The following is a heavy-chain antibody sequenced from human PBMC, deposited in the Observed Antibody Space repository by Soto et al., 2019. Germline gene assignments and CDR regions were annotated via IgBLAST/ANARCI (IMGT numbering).Heavy chain of an antibody. CDR1: GGSISRSSYY. V-gene: IGHV4-39*02. D-gene: IGHD3-22*01. CDR2: IHYSGNT. CDR3: ARRSGYHDSSGTLRRHFDL. Sequence: QLQLQESGPGLVKPSETLSLICTVSGGSISRSSYYWGWIRQPPGKGLEWIGHIHYSGNTFFNPSLRSRVTISVDTSKDHFSLKLSSVTAADTAVYYCARRSGYHDSSGTLRRHFDLWGRGTLLTVSS. J-gene: IGHJ2*01.